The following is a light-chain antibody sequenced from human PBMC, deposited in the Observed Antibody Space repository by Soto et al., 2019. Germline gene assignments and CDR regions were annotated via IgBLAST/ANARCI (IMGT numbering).Light chain of an antibody. CDR3: AAWDDSLNGLV. CDR1: SSNIGSNT. CDR2: NNN. J-gene: IGLJ1*01. V-gene: IGLV1-44*01. Sequence: QSVLTQPPSASGTPGQRVTISCSGSSSNIGSNTLNWYQQLPGTAPKLLIYNNNQRPSGVPDRFSGSTSGTSASLAISGLQSDDEADYHCAAWDDSLNGLVFGTGTKLTVL.